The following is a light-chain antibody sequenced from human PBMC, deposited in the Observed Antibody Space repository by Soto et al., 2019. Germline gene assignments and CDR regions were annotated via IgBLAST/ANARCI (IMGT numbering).Light chain of an antibody. V-gene: IGKV3-11*01. CDR2: DAS. CDR1: QSVRSY. Sequence: EIVLTQSPATLSLSPGERATLSCRASQSVRSYLAWYQQKPGQAPRRLIYDASNRAAGIPARFSGSGSGTDFTLTISSLQPADFAVYYCQHRSNWPPTFGQGTKVEIK. CDR3: QHRSNWPPT. J-gene: IGKJ1*01.